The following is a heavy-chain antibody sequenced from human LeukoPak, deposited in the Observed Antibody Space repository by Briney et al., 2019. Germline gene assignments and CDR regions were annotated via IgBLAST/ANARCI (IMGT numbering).Heavy chain of an antibody. CDR3: ARLYNFWSGYYNGYDAFDI. Sequence: ASVKVSCKASGYTFTGYYMHWVRQAPGQGLEWMGWINPNSGGTNYAQKFQGRVTMTRDTSISTAYMELSRLRSDDTAVYYCARLYNFWSGYYNGYDAFDIWGQGTMVTVSS. V-gene: IGHV1-2*02. CDR1: GYTFTGYY. D-gene: IGHD3-3*01. CDR2: INPNSGGT. J-gene: IGHJ3*02.